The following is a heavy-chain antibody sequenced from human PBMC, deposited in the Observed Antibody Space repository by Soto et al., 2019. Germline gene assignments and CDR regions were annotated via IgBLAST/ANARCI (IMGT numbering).Heavy chain of an antibody. V-gene: IGHV1-18*01. J-gene: IGHJ4*02. CDR3: VRDDCSGDTCYLGH. CDR1: GYTFTTYG. D-gene: IGHD2-15*01. CDR2: ISTYNGHT. Sequence: ASVKVSCKGSGYTFTTYGIAWVRQAPGQGLEWMGWISTYNGHTKYSRKFQDRVTLTTDTSTSTAYMELRGLRSDDTAVYYCVRDDCSGDTCYLGHWGQGTLVTVSS.